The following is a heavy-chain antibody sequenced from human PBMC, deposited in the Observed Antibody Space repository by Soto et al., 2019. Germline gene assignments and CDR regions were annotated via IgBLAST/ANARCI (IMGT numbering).Heavy chain of an antibody. CDR3: ARDRGAVTGQYFDY. V-gene: IGHV3-11*05. D-gene: IGHD6-19*01. J-gene: IGHJ4*02. CDR1: GFTFSAVY. Sequence: QVQLEESGGGLVKPGGSLRLSCAASGFTFSAVYMSWIRQAPNKGLEYISYISSSGTSANYGDSVKGRFTISRDNAKNSLYLQMNSLRAEDTAVYYCARDRGAVTGQYFDYWGQGALVTVSS. CDR2: ISSSGTSA.